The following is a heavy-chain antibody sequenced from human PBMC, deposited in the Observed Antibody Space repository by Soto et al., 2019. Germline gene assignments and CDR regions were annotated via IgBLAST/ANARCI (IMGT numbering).Heavy chain of an antibody. Sequence: GGSLRLSCAASGFTFSNAWMSWVRQAPGKGMEWVGRIKSKTDGGTSDYAAPVKGRFTISRDDSKNTLYLQMNSLKTEDTAVYYCTTAWYYYDSSGYHYYYGMDVWGQGTTVTVSS. CDR1: GFTFSNAW. CDR2: IKSKTDGGTS. CDR3: TTAWYYYDSSGYHYYYGMDV. V-gene: IGHV3-15*01. D-gene: IGHD3-22*01. J-gene: IGHJ6*02.